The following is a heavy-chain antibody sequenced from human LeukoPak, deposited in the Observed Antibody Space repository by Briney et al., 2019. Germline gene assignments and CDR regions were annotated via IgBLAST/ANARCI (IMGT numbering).Heavy chain of an antibody. D-gene: IGHD3-22*01. J-gene: IGHJ4*02. CDR3: ARDGDYYDSSGYSM. CDR2: IYTSGST. V-gene: IGHV4-4*07. Sequence: SETLSLTCTVSGGSISSYYWSWIRQPAGKGLEWIGRIYTSGSTNYNPSLKSRVTMSVDTFKNQFSLKLSSVTAADTAVYYCARDGDYYDSSGYSMWGQGTLVTVSS. CDR1: GGSISSYY.